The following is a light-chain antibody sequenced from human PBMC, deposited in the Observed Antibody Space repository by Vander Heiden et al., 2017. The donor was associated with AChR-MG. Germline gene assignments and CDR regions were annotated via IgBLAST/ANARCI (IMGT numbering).Light chain of an antibody. V-gene: IGLV2-14*01. J-gene: IGLJ7*01. CDR1: SSDVGGYNY. Sequence: QSALTQPASVSGSPGLSITISCTGTSSDVGGYNYVSWYQQHPGKAPKLMIYEVSNRPSGVSNRFSGSKSGNTASLTISGLQAEDEADYYCSSYTSSSTVFGGGTQLTVL. CDR3: SSYTSSSTV. CDR2: EVS.